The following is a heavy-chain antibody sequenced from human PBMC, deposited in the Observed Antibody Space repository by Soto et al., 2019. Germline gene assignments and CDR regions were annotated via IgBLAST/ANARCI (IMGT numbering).Heavy chain of an antibody. Sequence: GRSLRLSCAASGFTFSSYWMTWFRQAQGKGLEWVANIKTDGTDKFYVDSVKGRFTISRDNARNLVFLRMDSLRVDDTAVYYWVRDQVTSWSASDHWGQGTKVTVSS. J-gene: IGHJ5*02. D-gene: IGHD6-13*01. CDR3: VRDQVTSWSASDH. CDR2: IKTDGTDK. CDR1: GFTFSSYW. V-gene: IGHV3-7*01.